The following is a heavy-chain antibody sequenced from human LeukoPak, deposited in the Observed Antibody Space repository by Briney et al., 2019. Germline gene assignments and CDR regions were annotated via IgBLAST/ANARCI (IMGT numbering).Heavy chain of an antibody. V-gene: IGHV1-2*04. CDR1: GYTFTGYY. Sequence: ASVKGSCKASGYTFTGYYMHWVRQAPGQGLEWMGWINPNSGGTNYAQKFQGWVTMTRDTSISTAYMELSRLRSDGTAVYYCARAAAAGTSHDAFDIWGQGTMVTVSS. J-gene: IGHJ3*02. CDR3: ARAAAAGTSHDAFDI. D-gene: IGHD6-13*01. CDR2: INPNSGGT.